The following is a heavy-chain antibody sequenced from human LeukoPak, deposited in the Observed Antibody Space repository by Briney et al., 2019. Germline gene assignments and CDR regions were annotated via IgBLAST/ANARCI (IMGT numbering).Heavy chain of an antibody. CDR2: IIPIFGTA. Sequence: SVKVSCKASGGTFSSYAISWVRQAPGQGREWMGGIIPIFGTANYAQKFQGRVTITADESTSTAYMELSSLRSEDTAVYYCAREGGSGSYVDYWGQGTLVTVSS. CDR1: GGTFSSYA. V-gene: IGHV1-69*13. CDR3: AREGGSGSYVDY. J-gene: IGHJ4*02. D-gene: IGHD3-10*01.